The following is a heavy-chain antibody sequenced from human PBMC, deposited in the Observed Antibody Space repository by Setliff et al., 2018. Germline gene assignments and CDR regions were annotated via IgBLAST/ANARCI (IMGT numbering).Heavy chain of an antibody. CDR3: AKRGPYCSGGTCHYYFDY. Sequence: PGGSLRLSCAASGFNFSSFAMHWVRQAPGKGLEWVAIVSYDGNNKYYANSVKGRFTISRDNSKNTVYLEMNSLRAEDTAVYYCAKRGPYCSGGTCHYYFDYWGQGTLVTVSS. CDR2: VSYDGNNK. CDR1: GFNFSSFA. J-gene: IGHJ4*02. V-gene: IGHV3-30-3*02. D-gene: IGHD2-15*01.